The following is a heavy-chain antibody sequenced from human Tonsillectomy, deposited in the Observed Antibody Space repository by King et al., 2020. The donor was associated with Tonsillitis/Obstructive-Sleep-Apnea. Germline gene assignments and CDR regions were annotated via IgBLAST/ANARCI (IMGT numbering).Heavy chain of an antibody. CDR1: GFTFSSYS. CDR3: ARAGQWLAPGGGYYFDY. D-gene: IGHD6-19*01. V-gene: IGHV3-48*02. Sequence: QLVQSGGGLVQPGGSLRLSCAASGFTFSSYSMNWVRQAPGKGLEWVSYISSSSSTIYYADSLKGRFTISRDNAKNSLYLQMNSLRDEDTAVYYCARAGQWLAPGGGYYFDYWGQGTLVTVSS. CDR2: ISSSSSTI. J-gene: IGHJ4*02.